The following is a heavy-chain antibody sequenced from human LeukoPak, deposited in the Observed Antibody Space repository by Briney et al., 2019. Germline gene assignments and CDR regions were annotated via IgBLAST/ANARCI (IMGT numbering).Heavy chain of an antibody. CDR2: ISNSGGST. Sequence: PGGSLRLSCSASGFTFNSYAMHWVRQAPGKGLEYVSAISNSGGSTYYADSVKGRFTISRDNSKNTLYLQMSSLRAEDTSVDYCVKGERGYTYGYNGWDWGQGTLVTVSS. V-gene: IGHV3-64D*09. CDR3: VKGERGYTYGYNGWD. D-gene: IGHD5-18*01. J-gene: IGHJ4*02. CDR1: GFTFNSYA.